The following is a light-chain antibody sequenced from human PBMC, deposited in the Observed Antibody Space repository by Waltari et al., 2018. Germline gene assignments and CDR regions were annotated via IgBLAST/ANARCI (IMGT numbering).Light chain of an antibody. V-gene: IGKV3-20*01. J-gene: IGKJ2*01. CDR1: QSVRNF. CDR3: QQYSSSVMYT. CDR2: GAS. Sequence: SPGERATLSCRASQSVRNFLAWYQQKPGQIPRLLIYGASSRATGIPDRFSGSGSGTDFILTINRLEPEDFAVYFCQQYSSSVMYTFGQGTKLEI.